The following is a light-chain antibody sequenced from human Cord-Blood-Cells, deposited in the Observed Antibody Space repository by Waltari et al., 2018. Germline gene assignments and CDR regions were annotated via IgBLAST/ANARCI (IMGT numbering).Light chain of an antibody. CDR3: QQSYSTPLT. CDR1: QIISSN. CDR2: AAS. J-gene: IGKJ4*01. V-gene: IGKV1-39*01. Sequence: DIQLTQSPSSLSASVGDRVTIPCRASQIISSNINWSPQKPGKAPKLLIYAASSLQSGVPSRFSGSGSGTDFTLTISSLQPEDFATYYCQQSYSTPLTFGGGTKVEIK.